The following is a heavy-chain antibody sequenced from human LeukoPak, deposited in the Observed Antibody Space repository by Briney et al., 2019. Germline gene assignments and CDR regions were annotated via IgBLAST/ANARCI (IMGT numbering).Heavy chain of an antibody. CDR2: LGSDGRT. J-gene: IGHJ4*02. Sequence: GGSLRLSCAASGFTFSSYSMDWVRQAPGKGLEWVSGLGSDGRTHYADSVKGRFTISRDHSKNTVYLQMNSLRDEDTALYYCAKDILGWSFDTWGQGTLVTVSS. CDR1: GFTFSSYS. V-gene: IGHV3-23*01. D-gene: IGHD4-23*01. CDR3: AKDILGWSFDT.